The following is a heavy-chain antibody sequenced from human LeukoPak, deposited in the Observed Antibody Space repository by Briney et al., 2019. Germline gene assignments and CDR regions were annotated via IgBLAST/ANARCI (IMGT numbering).Heavy chain of an antibody. CDR1: GGSISSGGYY. CDR3: ARSIMVVPAAIDAFDI. D-gene: IGHD2-2*01. CDR2: IYHSGST. J-gene: IGHJ3*02. Sequence: SETLSFTCTVSGGSISSGGYYWSWIRQPPGKGLEWIGYIYHSGSTYYNPSLKSRVTISVDRSKNQFSLKLSSVTAADTAVYYCARSIMVVPAAIDAFDIWGQGTMVTVSS. V-gene: IGHV4-30-2*01.